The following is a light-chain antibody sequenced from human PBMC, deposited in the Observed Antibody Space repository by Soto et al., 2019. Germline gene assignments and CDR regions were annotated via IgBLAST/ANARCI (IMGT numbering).Light chain of an antibody. CDR1: SSNIGSYT. J-gene: IGLJ2*01. V-gene: IGLV1-44*01. Sequence: QLVLTQPPSASGTPGQTVTISCSGSSSNIGSYTVNWYQQVPGTAPKLLIYRNNQRPSGVTDRFSGSKSGTSASLAISGLQSEDEADYYCAVWDDILNGVVFGGGTKLTVL. CDR2: RNN. CDR3: AVWDDILNGVV.